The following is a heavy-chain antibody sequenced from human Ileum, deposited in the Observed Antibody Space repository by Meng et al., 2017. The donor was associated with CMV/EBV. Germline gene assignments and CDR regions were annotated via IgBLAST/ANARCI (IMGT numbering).Heavy chain of an antibody. CDR1: GFTFSSFS. D-gene: IGHD6-6*01. J-gene: IGHJ4*02. Sequence: ESLKISCAASGFTFSSFSMNWVRQAPGKGLEWVSTISSISHYIYYADSVRGRFTISRDNAKNSVYLQMNSLRAEDTAVYYCARDLSRQQPLGFDYWGQGTRVTVSS. CDR3: ARDLSRQQPLGFDY. CDR2: ISSISHYI. V-gene: IGHV3-21*01.